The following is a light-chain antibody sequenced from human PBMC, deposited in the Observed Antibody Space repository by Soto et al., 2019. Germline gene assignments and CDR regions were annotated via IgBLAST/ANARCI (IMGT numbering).Light chain of an antibody. Sequence: EIQVTQSPFSVSASVGDRVTINCRASQGISGWLAWYQQKPGKAPKVLIYHASNLQSGVPSRFSGSGSGTDFTLTISSLQPEDFATYYCQQSYSTPWTFGQGTKVDI. CDR1: QGISGW. V-gene: IGKV1-12*01. J-gene: IGKJ1*01. CDR3: QQSYSTPWT. CDR2: HAS.